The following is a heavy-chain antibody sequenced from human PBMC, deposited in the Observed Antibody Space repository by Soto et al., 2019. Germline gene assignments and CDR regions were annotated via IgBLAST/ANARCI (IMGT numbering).Heavy chain of an antibody. CDR1: GFTFSDYY. CDR2: ISSSSSYT. V-gene: IGHV3-11*06. Sequence: GGSLRLSCAASGFTFSDYYMSWIRQAPGKGLEWVSYISSSSSYTNYADSVKGRFTISRDNAKNSLYLQMNSLRAEDTAVYYCARAGTVAGTGYFDYWGQGTLVTVSS. D-gene: IGHD6-19*01. CDR3: ARAGTVAGTGYFDY. J-gene: IGHJ4*02.